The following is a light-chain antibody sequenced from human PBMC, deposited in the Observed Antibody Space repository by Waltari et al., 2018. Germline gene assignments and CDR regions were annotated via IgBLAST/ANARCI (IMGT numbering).Light chain of an antibody. CDR1: QNINSW. CDR3: QHYNNYSPWT. CDR2: NAS. Sequence: DIQMTQSPSTLSASLGDRVTITCRASQNINSWLAWYQQKPGKAPKLLIYNASNLESGIPSRFSGSGSGTEFTLTITSLQPDDFATYFCQHYNNYSPWTFGQGTKVEVK. V-gene: IGKV1-5*03. J-gene: IGKJ1*01.